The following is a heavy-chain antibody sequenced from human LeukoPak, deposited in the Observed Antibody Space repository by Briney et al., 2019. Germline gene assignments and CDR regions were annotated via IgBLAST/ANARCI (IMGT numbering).Heavy chain of an antibody. J-gene: IGHJ4*02. V-gene: IGHV3-66*01. Sequence: PGGSLRLSCAVSGFIVGVTSMSWIRQAPGKGLEWVSSLYSVGSTYYADSVKGRFSFSRDHSNNTLYLQMNSLRVEDTAVYYCARDFARSQHSTPLAFGLWGQGTLVIVSS. CDR1: GFIVGVTS. CDR3: ARDFARSQHSTPLAFGL. CDR2: LYSVGST. D-gene: IGHD3-3*02.